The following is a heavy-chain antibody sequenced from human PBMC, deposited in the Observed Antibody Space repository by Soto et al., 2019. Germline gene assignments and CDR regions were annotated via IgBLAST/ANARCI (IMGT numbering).Heavy chain of an antibody. D-gene: IGHD5-12*01. V-gene: IGHV1-69*01. CDR2: IIPVFGRP. CDR1: GGTFSSFG. Sequence: QVQLVQSGAELKKPWSSVKVSCKASGGTFSSFGIRWVRQAPGQGLEWMGGIIPVFGRPNYAQRFRGRLTITADESTNTSYMELIDLTSEDTAVYYCAREGSGYNFWGQGTQVTVSS. J-gene: IGHJ1*01. CDR3: AREGSGYNF.